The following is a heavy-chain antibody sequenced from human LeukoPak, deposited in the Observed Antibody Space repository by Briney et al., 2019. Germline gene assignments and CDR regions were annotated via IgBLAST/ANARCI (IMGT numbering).Heavy chain of an antibody. CDR3: ARDTIVGASDPRVPEYFQH. Sequence: SQTLSLTCAISGDSVSSNSAAWNWVRQSPSRGLEWLGRTYYRSKWFYDYAVSVKSRITINPDTSKNQFSLQLNSVTHEDTAVYYRARDTIVGASDPRVPEYFQHWGQGTLVTVSS. CDR1: GDSVSSNSAA. J-gene: IGHJ1*01. CDR2: TYYRSKWFY. V-gene: IGHV6-1*01. D-gene: IGHD1-26*01.